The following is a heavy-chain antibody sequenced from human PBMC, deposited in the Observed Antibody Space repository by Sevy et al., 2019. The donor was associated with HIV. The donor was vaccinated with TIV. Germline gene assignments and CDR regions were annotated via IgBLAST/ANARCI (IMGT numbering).Heavy chain of an antibody. CDR2: FDPEDGET. J-gene: IGHJ3*02. Sequence: ASVKVSCKVSGYTLTELSMHWVRQAPGKGLEWMGGFDPEDGETIYAQKFQGRVTMTEDTSTDTAYMELSSLRSEVTAVYYCATRWFGGAGSDAFDIWGQGTMVTVSS. D-gene: IGHD3-16*01. V-gene: IGHV1-24*01. CDR3: ATRWFGGAGSDAFDI. CDR1: GYTLTELS.